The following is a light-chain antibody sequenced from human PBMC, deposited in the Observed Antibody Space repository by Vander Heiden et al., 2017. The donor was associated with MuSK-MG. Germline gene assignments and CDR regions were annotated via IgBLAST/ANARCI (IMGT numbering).Light chain of an antibody. J-gene: IGKJ1*01. CDR1: QSINNY. V-gene: IGKV1-39*01. Sequence: IHMTHSPSSLSASVGDRVTITCRASQSINNYLNWYQQKPGRAPKLLIYAGSSLQNGVPSRFSGSGSGTDFTLTISSLQPEDFATYHCQQSYRSWTFGQGTKVEIK. CDR2: AGS. CDR3: QQSYRSWT.